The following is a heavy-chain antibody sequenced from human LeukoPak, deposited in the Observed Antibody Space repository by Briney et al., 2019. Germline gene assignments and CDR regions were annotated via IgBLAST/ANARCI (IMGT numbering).Heavy chain of an antibody. CDR1: GFNVSDDY. D-gene: IGHD3-10*01. Sequence: PGGSLRLSCAASGFNVSDDYMTWVRQAPGKGLEWVSVIYTSGRSDYVDSVKGRFNISRDNTKNTVYLQMNSLTVEDTAVYYCARDRVYGSGIRTWGQGTLVTVS. J-gene: IGHJ4*02. CDR2: IYTSGRS. CDR3: ARDRVYGSGIRT. V-gene: IGHV3-66*01.